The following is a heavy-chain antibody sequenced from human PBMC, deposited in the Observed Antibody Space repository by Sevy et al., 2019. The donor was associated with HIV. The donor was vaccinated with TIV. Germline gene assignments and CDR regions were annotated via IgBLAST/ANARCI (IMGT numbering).Heavy chain of an antibody. J-gene: IGHJ4*02. CDR3: TRETGGSADY. CDR1: GCAFGDYV. Sequence: GGSLRLSCIASGCAFGDYVMSWFRQAPGKGLEWVGFIRSKPYGGTTEYAASVKGRFTISRDDSKSIAYLQMNDLKTEDIAVYYCTRETGGSADYWSQGTLVTVSS. V-gene: IGHV3-49*03. D-gene: IGHD3-10*01. CDR2: IRSKPYGGTT.